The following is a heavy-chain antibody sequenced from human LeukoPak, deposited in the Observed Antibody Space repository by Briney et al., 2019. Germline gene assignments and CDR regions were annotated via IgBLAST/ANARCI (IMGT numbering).Heavy chain of an antibody. Sequence: GSLRLSCAASGFTVSSNYMSWVRQAPGKGLEWVSVIYSGGSTYYADSVKGGFTISRDNSKNTLYLQMNSLRAEDTAVYYRAIAAAGTNYYFDYWGQGTLVTVSS. D-gene: IGHD6-13*01. CDR3: AIAAAGTNYYFDY. J-gene: IGHJ4*02. CDR2: IYSGGST. CDR1: GFTVSSNY. V-gene: IGHV3-66*01.